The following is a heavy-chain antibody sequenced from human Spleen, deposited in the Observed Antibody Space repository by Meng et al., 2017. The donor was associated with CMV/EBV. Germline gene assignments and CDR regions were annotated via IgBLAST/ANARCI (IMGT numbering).Heavy chain of an antibody. D-gene: IGHD5-18*01. J-gene: IGHJ4*02. Sequence: GGSLRLSCAASGFNFRIFEMNWVRQTPGKGLEWISYINDASNSKFYADSVKGRFTISRDNAQNSVFLYMDSLIVDDTAVYYCSRTPQGYSYGYSSFYFDSWGQGTLVTVSS. CDR3: SRTPQGYSYGYSSFYFDS. CDR2: INDASNSK. CDR1: GFNFRIFE. V-gene: IGHV3-48*03.